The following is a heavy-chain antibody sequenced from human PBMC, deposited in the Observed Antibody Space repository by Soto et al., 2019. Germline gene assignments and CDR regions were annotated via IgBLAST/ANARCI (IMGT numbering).Heavy chain of an antibody. CDR1: GFTFSNYD. V-gene: IGHV3-23*01. J-gene: IGHJ4*02. CDR2: ISGGGFNT. D-gene: IGHD4-17*01. Sequence: PGGSLRLSCAASGFTFSNYDMIWVRQAPGKGLEWVSSISGGGFNTYYADSVKGRFTISRDNSKNTLYLQMNSLRAEDTAVYYCAKHFAYGGPFDYWGQGTLVTVSS. CDR3: AKHFAYGGPFDY.